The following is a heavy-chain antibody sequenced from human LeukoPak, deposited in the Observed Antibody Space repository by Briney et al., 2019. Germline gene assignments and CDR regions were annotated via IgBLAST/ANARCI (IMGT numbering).Heavy chain of an antibody. CDR3: ARDGEVEYSSSDPTYYFDY. CDR2: ISYDGSNK. Sequence: PGRSLRLSCAASGFTFSSCAMHWVRQAPGKGPEWVAVISYDGSNKYYADSVKGRFTISRDNSKNTLYLQMNSLRAEDTAVYYCARDGEVEYSSSDPTYYFDYWGQGTLVTVSS. CDR1: GFTFSSCA. J-gene: IGHJ4*02. V-gene: IGHV3-30-3*01. D-gene: IGHD6-6*01.